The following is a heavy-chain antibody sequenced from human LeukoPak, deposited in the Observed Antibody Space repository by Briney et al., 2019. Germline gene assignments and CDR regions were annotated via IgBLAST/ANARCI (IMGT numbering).Heavy chain of an antibody. CDR1: GFTFSDYY. Sequence: GGSLRLSCAASGFTFSDYYMSWIRQAPGKGLEWVSYISSSGSTIYYADSVKGRFTISRDNAKNSLYLQMNSLRAEDTAVYYCARARIAAHYNYYYLDVWGKGTTVTVSS. D-gene: IGHD6-6*01. CDR3: ARARIAAHYNYYYLDV. V-gene: IGHV3-11*01. J-gene: IGHJ6*03. CDR2: ISSSGSTI.